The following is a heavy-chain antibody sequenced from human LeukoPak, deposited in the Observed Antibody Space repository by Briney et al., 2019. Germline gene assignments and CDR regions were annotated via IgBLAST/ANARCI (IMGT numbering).Heavy chain of an antibody. CDR3: ARDGAPITFGGVIVTPLGY. CDR2: ISAYNGNT. Sequence: ASVKVSCKASGYTFTSYGISWVRQAPGQGLEWMGWISAYNGNTNYAQKFQGRVTMTRDTSISTAYMELSRLRSDDTAVYYCARDGAPITFGGVIVTPLGYWGQGTLVTVSS. CDR1: GYTFTSYG. V-gene: IGHV1-18*01. J-gene: IGHJ4*02. D-gene: IGHD3-16*02.